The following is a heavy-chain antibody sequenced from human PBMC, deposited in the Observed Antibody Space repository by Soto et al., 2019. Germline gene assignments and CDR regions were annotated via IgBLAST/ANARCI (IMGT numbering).Heavy chain of an antibody. D-gene: IGHD3-22*01. J-gene: IGHJ6*02. Sequence: QVQLVQSGAEVKKPGSSVKVSCKASGGTFSSYAISWVRQAPGQGLEWMGGIIPIFGTANYAQKFQGRVTITADESTSTAYMELSSLGSEDTAVYYCARNRLPATVVVITAYYYYGMDVWGQGTTVTVSS. V-gene: IGHV1-69*01. CDR2: IIPIFGTA. CDR1: GGTFSSYA. CDR3: ARNRLPATVVVITAYYYYGMDV.